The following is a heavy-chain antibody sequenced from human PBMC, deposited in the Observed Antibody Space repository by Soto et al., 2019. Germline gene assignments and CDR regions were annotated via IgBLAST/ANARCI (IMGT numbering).Heavy chain of an antibody. D-gene: IGHD3-22*01. Sequence: GGSLRLSCAASGFTFSSYWMHWVRQAPGKGLVWVSRINSDGSSTSYADSVKGRFTISRDNAKNTLYLQMNSLRAEDTAVYYCARDKGSTYYYDSSGYYYYYYYGMDVWGQGTTVTVSS. V-gene: IGHV3-74*01. CDR1: GFTFSSYW. CDR3: ARDKGSTYYYDSSGYYYYYYYGMDV. CDR2: INSDGSST. J-gene: IGHJ6*02.